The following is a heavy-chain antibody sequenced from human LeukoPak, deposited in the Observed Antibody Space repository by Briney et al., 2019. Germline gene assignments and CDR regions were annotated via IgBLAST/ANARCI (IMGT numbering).Heavy chain of an antibody. CDR3: ASPGSSYDILTGPGYCDY. J-gene: IGHJ4*02. CDR1: GYTFTGYY. CDR2: INPNSGGT. V-gene: IGHV1-2*02. Sequence: ASVKVSCKASGYTFTGYYMHWVRQAPGQGLEWMGWINPNSGGTNYARKFQGRVTMTRDTSIRTAYMELSSLTSDDTAVYYCASPGSSYDILTGPGYCDYWGQGTLVTVSS. D-gene: IGHD3-9*01.